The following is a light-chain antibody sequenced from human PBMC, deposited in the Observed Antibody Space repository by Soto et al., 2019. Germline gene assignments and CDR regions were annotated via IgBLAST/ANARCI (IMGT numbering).Light chain of an antibody. Sequence: IVMTQSPATLSVSPCERVTLSCRASQSVSNNLAWYQQKPGQAPSLLIYGASTRASGIPARFSGSGSGTEFTLTISSLQSEDFAVYYCQQYNNWPPWTFGQGTKVDIK. V-gene: IGKV3-15*01. CDR3: QQYNNWPPWT. CDR1: QSVSNN. CDR2: GAS. J-gene: IGKJ1*01.